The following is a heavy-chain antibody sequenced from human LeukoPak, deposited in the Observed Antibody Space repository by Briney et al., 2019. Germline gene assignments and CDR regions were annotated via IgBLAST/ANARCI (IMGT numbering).Heavy chain of an antibody. D-gene: IGHD2-15*01. CDR2: INPNSGGT. J-gene: IGHJ1*01. Sequence: GASMKVSCKASGYTLTGYYIHWVRQAPGQRLEWMGWINPNSGGTNYAQKFQGRVTMTRDTSISTAYMELSRLRSDDTAVYYCARGYCSGGSCYLEYFQHWGQGTLVTVSS. CDR3: ARGYCSGGSCYLEYFQH. V-gene: IGHV1-2*02. CDR1: GYTLTGYY.